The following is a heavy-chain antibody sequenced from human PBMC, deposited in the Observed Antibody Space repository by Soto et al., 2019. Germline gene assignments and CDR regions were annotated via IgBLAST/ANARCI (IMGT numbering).Heavy chain of an antibody. D-gene: IGHD2-15*01. J-gene: IGHJ6*02. CDR2: IYYSAST. Sequence: PAGTLRLTCAASGFTISSYARSWVRQAPGKGLEWVAAIYYSASTTYYPYRKSRVTIAVDTTKLQFSLKLSSVTAADTAVYYCDTSRAPPSTPGYYGMDVWGQGTTVTVSS. CDR1: GFTISSYA. V-gene: IGHV4-59*01. CDR3: DTSRAPPSTPGYYGMDV.